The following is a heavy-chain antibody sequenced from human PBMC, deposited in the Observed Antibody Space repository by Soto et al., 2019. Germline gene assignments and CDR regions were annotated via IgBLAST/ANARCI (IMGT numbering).Heavy chain of an antibody. D-gene: IGHD3-9*01. CDR1: GFTLRSYG. V-gene: IGHV3-33*01. CDR3: ARIGDDDILTGYDAFDI. Sequence: QVQLVESGGGVVQPGRSLRLSCAASGFTLRSYGMHWVRQAPGKGLEWVAVIWYDGNNKYYADSVKGRFTISRDNSKNTLYLQMNSLRAEDTAVYYCARIGDDDILTGYDAFDIWGQGTMVTVSS. CDR2: IWYDGNNK. J-gene: IGHJ3*02.